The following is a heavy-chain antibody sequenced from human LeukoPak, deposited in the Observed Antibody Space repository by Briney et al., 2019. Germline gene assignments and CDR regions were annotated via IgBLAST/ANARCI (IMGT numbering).Heavy chain of an antibody. CDR1: GFTFSSYA. V-gene: IGHV3-30*04. Sequence: GESLRLSCAASGFTFSSYAMRWVRQAPSNGLEWVAFISYDGSNKNYADSVKGRFTISRDNSKNTLYLQMNSLRAEDTAVYYCARYPYTLLAVGGLFDYWGQGTLVTVSS. J-gene: IGHJ4*02. CDR3: ARYPYTLLAVGGLFDY. D-gene: IGHD6-19*01. CDR2: ISYDGSNK.